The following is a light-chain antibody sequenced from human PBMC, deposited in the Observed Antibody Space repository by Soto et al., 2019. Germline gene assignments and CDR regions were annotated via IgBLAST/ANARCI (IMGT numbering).Light chain of an antibody. CDR1: SSNIGSNT. CDR3: AAWDDSLNGVV. V-gene: IGLV1-44*01. CDR2: SNN. Sequence: QSVLTQPPSASGTPGQRVTISCSGSSSNIGSNTVNWYQQLPGTAPKLLIYSNNQRPSGVPDRFSDSKSGTSASLAISGLQCEDEADYYCAAWDDSLNGVVFGGGTKLTVL. J-gene: IGLJ2*01.